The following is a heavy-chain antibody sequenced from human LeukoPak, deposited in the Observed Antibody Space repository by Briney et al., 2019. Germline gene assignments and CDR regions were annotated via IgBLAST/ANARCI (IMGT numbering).Heavy chain of an antibody. CDR1: GGSVSSGSYY. J-gene: IGHJ4*02. D-gene: IGHD7-27*01. Sequence: SETLSLTCTVSGGSVSSGSYYWSWIRQPPGKGLEWIGHIYYSGSTNYNPSLKSRVTISVETSKNQFSLKLSSVTAADTAVYYCARGSNWGGFDYWGQGTLVTVSS. CDR3: ARGSNWGGFDY. V-gene: IGHV4-61*01. CDR2: IYYSGST.